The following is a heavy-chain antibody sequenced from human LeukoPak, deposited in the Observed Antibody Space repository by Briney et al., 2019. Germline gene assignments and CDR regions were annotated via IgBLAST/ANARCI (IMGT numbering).Heavy chain of an antibody. Sequence: GGSLRLSCAASGFTFTNFAMNWVRQAPGKGLEWVSGVSGSGGRTYYAESVKGRFTISRDNSKNTLYLQMNSLRAEDTALYYCAKDLWSSPDSTNDYRGQGTLVTVSS. CDR2: VSGSGGRT. D-gene: IGHD2-2*01. CDR3: AKDLWSSPDSTNDY. J-gene: IGHJ4*02. CDR1: GFTFTNFA. V-gene: IGHV3-23*01.